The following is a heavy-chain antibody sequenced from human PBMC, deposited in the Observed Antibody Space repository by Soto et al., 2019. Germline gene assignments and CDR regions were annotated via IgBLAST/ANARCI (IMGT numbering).Heavy chain of an antibody. V-gene: IGHV1-69*13. CDR2: IIPIFGTA. D-gene: IGHD5-18*01. Sequence: GASVKVSCKASGGTFSNYAISWVRQAPGQGLEWMGGIIPIFGTANYAQKFHGRVTITADESTTTAYMELSNLRSEDTAVYYCARDLSADTAMVYYYYYGMDVWGQGTTVTVSS. CDR3: ARDLSADTAMVYYYYYGMDV. J-gene: IGHJ6*02. CDR1: GGTFSNYA.